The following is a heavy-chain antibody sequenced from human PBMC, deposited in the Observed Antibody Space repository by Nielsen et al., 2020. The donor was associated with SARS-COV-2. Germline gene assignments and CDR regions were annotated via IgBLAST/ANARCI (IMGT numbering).Heavy chain of an antibody. CDR1: GFTFDDYA. J-gene: IGHJ6*03. D-gene: IGHD6-13*01. CDR3: AKSSYYYYYYMDV. V-gene: IGHV3-9*01. Sequence: SLKLSCAASGFTFDDYAMHWVRQAPGKGLEWVSGISWNSGSIGYADSVKGRFTISRDNAKNSLYLQMNSLRAEDTALYYCAKSSYYYYYYMDVWGKGTTVTVSS. CDR2: ISWNSGSI.